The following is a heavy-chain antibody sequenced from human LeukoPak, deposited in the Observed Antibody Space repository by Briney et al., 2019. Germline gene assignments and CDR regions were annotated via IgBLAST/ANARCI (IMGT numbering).Heavy chain of an antibody. V-gene: IGHV3-21*01. CDR1: GFTFSTYD. CDR2: ISTGSRYI. Sequence: GGSLRLSCAASGFTFSTYDMNWVRQAPGQGLEWVSSISTGSRYIYYADSVKGRFTTSRDNAKNSLYLQMNSLRAEDTAVYYCANWIGSSSRDYWGQGTLVTVSS. D-gene: IGHD6-6*01. CDR3: ANWIGSSSRDY. J-gene: IGHJ4*02.